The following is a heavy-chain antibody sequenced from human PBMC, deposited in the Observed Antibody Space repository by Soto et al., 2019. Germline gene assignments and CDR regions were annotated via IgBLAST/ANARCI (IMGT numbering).Heavy chain of an antibody. CDR1: GGSISSGGYY. D-gene: IGHD3-22*01. CDR2: IYYSGST. CDR3: ARDYLSSGYYYVGY. V-gene: IGHV4-31*03. Sequence: QVQLQESGPGLVKPSQTLSLTCTVSGGSISSGGYYWSWIRQHPGKCLEWIGYIYYSGSTYYNPSLKSRVTISVDTSKNQFSLKLSSVTAADTAVYYCARDYLSSGYYYVGYWGQGTLVTVSS. J-gene: IGHJ4*02.